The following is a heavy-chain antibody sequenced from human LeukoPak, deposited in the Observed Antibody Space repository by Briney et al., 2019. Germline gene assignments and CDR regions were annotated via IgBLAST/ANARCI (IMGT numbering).Heavy chain of an antibody. Sequence: GESLKISCKGSGYIFTKRWIGWVRQMPGKGLEWMGIIYPGDSDTRYSPSFQGQVTISADKSITTAYLQWSSLKASDTAMYYCARQGAASGSPYGMDVWGQGTTVTVSS. V-gene: IGHV5-51*01. D-gene: IGHD6-13*01. J-gene: IGHJ6*02. CDR2: IYPGDSDT. CDR1: GYIFTKRW. CDR3: ARQGAASGSPYGMDV.